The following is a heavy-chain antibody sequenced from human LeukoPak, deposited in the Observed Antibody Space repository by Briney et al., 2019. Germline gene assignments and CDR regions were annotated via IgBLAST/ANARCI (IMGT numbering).Heavy chain of an antibody. CDR2: ISSDGANA. CDR3: ARPRGYYGSGSFLL. CDR1: GFTFSTYW. Sequence: GGSLRLSCAASGFTFSTYWMHWVRQVPGKGLVWVSRISSDGANANYADSVKGRFTISRDNAKNSLYLQMNNLRAEDTAVYYCARPRGYYGSGSFLLWGRGTLVTVSS. D-gene: IGHD3-10*01. V-gene: IGHV3-74*01. J-gene: IGHJ2*01.